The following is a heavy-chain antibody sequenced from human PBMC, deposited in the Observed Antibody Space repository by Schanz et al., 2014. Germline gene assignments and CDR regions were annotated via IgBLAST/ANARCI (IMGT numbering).Heavy chain of an antibody. J-gene: IGHJ4*02. V-gene: IGHV4-59*11. CDR2: LFNSERA. Sequence: QVQLRESGPGLVKPSETLSLTCAVSGVSISSHYWSWVRQAPGEGLEWIGYLFNSERAKYNPSLESRITMSLDTSKSQFSLHLRYVTAADTAVYYCATIPRGNIYGYFDYWGQGTLVIVSS. D-gene: IGHD5-18*01. CDR3: ATIPRGNIYGYFDY. CDR1: GVSISSHY.